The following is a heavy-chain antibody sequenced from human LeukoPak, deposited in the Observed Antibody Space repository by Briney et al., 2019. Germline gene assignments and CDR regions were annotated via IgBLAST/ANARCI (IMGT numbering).Heavy chain of an antibody. Sequence: PGGSLRLSCAASGFTFLAYSMHWVRQAPGKGLEWVAVMSYDETKKYYADSVKGRFTVSRDNSKNTLYLEMNSLRAEDTAVYYCARAWFGELSLSACDYWGQGTLVTVSS. CDR2: MSYDETKK. D-gene: IGHD3-16*02. J-gene: IGHJ4*02. CDR3: ARAWFGELSLSACDY. CDR1: GFTFLAYS. V-gene: IGHV3-30-3*01.